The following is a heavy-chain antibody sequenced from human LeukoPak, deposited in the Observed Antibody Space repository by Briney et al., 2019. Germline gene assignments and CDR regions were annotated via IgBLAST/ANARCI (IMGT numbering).Heavy chain of an antibody. D-gene: IGHD3-22*01. V-gene: IGHV4-34*01. CDR2: INHSGST. CDR1: GGSFSGYY. Sequence: SETLSLTCAVYGGSFSGYYWSWIRQPPGKGLEWIGEINHSGSTNYNPSLKSRVTISVETSKNQFSLKLSSVTAADTAVYYCARDLMYDSSGYDYWGQGTLVTVSS. J-gene: IGHJ4*02. CDR3: ARDLMYDSSGYDY.